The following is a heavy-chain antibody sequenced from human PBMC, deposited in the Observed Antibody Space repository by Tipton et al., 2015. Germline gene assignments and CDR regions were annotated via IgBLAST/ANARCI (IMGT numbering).Heavy chain of an antibody. CDR2: MSHTGRT. CDR3: ARDHWGSLDY. CDR1: GDSVSRSDCA. D-gene: IGHD7-27*01. Sequence: GLVKPSDTLSLTCTVSGDSVSRSDCAWGWIRQAPGKGLEWIGYMSHTGRTNLNPSLKSRVTISIDTSQNHFYLTLPSVTAADTAFYYCARDHWGSLDYWGPGILVTVSS. J-gene: IGHJ4*02. V-gene: IGHV4-61*03.